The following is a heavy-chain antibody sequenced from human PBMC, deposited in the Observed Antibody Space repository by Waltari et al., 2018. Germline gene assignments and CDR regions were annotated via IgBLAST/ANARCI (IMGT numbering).Heavy chain of an antibody. V-gene: IGHV1-3*03. CDR1: GYTFTSYA. D-gene: IGHD4-17*01. CDR3: ARAEYYGDYFDY. J-gene: IGHJ4*02. Sequence: QVQLVQSGAEVKKPGASVKVSCKASGYTFTSYAMHWVRQAPGQRLEWMGWINAGNGNTKYSQEFQGRVTITRDTSASTAYMELSSLRAEDTAVYYCARAEYYGDYFDYWGQGTLVTVSS. CDR2: INAGNGNT.